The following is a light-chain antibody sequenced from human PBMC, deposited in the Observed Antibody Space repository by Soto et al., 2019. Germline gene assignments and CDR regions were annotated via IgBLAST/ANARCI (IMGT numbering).Light chain of an antibody. Sequence: QSVLTQPPSVSGAPGQRVTISCTGSSSNIGAPYDVHWYQQLPGTAPKLLIYGNNNRPSGVPDRFSGSKSGTSASLAIPGLQAEDEADYYCQSFDSSLRGGVFGGGTKLTVL. CDR2: GNN. J-gene: IGLJ2*01. CDR1: SSNIGAPYD. CDR3: QSFDSSLRGGV. V-gene: IGLV1-40*01.